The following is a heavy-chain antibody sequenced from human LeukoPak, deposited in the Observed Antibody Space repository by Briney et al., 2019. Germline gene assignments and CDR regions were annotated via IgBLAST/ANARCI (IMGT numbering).Heavy chain of an antibody. J-gene: IGHJ4*02. CDR1: GHTLRELP. Sequence: ASVKVSCKLPGHTLRELPIQWVRQAGGKGLEWMAGFDPENAEIVYAQKFQGRVTMTEDTSTNTAYMELTSLTSDDTALYYCATRGSDFWSGFDYWGQGTQVTVSS. V-gene: IGHV1-24*01. D-gene: IGHD3-3*01. CDR2: FDPENAEI. CDR3: ATRGSDFWSGFDY.